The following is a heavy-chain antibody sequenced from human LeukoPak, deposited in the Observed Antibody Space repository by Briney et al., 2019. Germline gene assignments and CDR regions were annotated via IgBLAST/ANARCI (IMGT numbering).Heavy chain of an antibody. CDR3: ARINVLRYFDWLNFDY. D-gene: IGHD3-9*01. CDR2: IYYSGST. Sequence: SQTLSLTCTVSGGPISSGGYYWSWIRQPPGKGLEWIGSIYYSGSTYYNPSLKSRVTISVDTSKNQFSLKLSSVTAADTAVYYCARINVLRYFDWLNFDYWGQGTLVTVSS. J-gene: IGHJ4*02. CDR1: GGPISSGGYY. V-gene: IGHV4-30-2*03.